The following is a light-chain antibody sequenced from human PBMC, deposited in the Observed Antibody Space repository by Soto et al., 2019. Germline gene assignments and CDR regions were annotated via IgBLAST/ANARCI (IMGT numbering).Light chain of an antibody. CDR3: QQYGSAPWG. J-gene: IGKJ1*01. CDR2: GAS. Sequence: EIVLTQSPGTLSLSPGERATLSCRASQTIRSSYLAWYQKKPGQAPRLLIYGASSRATGIPDRFSGSGSGTDFTLTISRLEPEDFAVFYCQQYGSAPWGFGQGTKVEI. CDR1: QTIRSSY. V-gene: IGKV3-20*01.